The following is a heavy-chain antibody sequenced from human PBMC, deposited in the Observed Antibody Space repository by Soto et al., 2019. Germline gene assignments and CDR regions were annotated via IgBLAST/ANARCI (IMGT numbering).Heavy chain of an antibody. Sequence: QVQLVQSGAEVKKPWSSVKVSCKASGGTFNSYAISWVRQAPGQGLEWMGGIIPIFGTANYAQKFQGRVTITADESTSTDYMELSSLRSEDTAVYYCASIRDGYNLHYYDGMDVWGQGTTVIVSS. CDR1: GGTFNSYA. CDR3: ASIRDGYNLHYYDGMDV. CDR2: IIPIFGTA. D-gene: IGHD5-12*01. J-gene: IGHJ6*02. V-gene: IGHV1-69*12.